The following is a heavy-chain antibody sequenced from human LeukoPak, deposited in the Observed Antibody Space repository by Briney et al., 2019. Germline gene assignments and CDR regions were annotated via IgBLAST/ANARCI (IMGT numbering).Heavy chain of an antibody. J-gene: IGHJ3*02. CDR1: GFTFSSYW. V-gene: IGHV3-74*01. CDR3: ARDMVVVVVPVDPSPGLDSDAFDI. D-gene: IGHD2-2*01. CDR2: INTDGSST. Sequence: GGSLRLSCAASGFTFSSYWMHWVRQGPGKGLVWVSRINTDGSSTSYADSVKGRFTISRDNAKNTLYLQMNSLRAEDTAVYYCARDMVVVVVPVDPSPGLDSDAFDIWGQGTMVTVSS.